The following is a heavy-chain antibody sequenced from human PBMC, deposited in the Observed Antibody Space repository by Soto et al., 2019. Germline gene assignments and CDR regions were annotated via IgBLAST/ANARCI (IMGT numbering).Heavy chain of an antibody. J-gene: IGHJ4*02. Sequence: ASVKVSCKXSGYTFTGYYMHWVRQAPGQGLEWMGWINPNSGGTNYAQKFQGRVTMTRDTSISTAYMELSRLRSDDTAVYYCAKDYYDSSGYYYGYWGQGTLVTVSS. CDR1: GYTFTGYY. CDR2: INPNSGGT. D-gene: IGHD3-22*01. CDR3: AKDYYDSSGYYYGY. V-gene: IGHV1-2*02.